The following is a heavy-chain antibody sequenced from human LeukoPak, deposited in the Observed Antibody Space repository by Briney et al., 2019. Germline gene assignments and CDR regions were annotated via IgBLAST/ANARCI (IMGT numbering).Heavy chain of an antibody. D-gene: IGHD3-22*01. CDR2: IYSGGST. J-gene: IGHJ4*02. CDR1: GFTVSSNY. Sequence: GGSLRLSCAASGFTVSSNYMSWVRQAPGKGLEWVSVIYSGGSTYYADSVKGRFTISRDNSKNTPYLQMNSLRAEDTAVYYCARDHYYDSRLGWGQGTLVTVSS. V-gene: IGHV3-66*01. CDR3: ARDHYYDSRLG.